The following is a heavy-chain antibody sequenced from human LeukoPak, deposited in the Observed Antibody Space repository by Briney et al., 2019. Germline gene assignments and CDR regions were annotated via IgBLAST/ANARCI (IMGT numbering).Heavy chain of an antibody. V-gene: IGHV5-51*01. Sequence: GGSLKISCKGSGYSFTSYWIGWVRQMPGKGLEWMGIIYPGDSDTRYSPSFQGQVTISVDKSISTAYLQWSSLEAPDTAIYYCARLGHCSSTSCKGGGLDYWGQGTLVSVSS. CDR3: ARLGHCSSTSCKGGGLDY. J-gene: IGHJ4*02. CDR2: IYPGDSDT. D-gene: IGHD2-2*03. CDR1: GYSFTSYW.